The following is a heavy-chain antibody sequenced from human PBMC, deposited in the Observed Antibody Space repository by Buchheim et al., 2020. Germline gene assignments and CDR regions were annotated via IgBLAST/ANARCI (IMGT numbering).Heavy chain of an antibody. V-gene: IGHV3-48*01. Sequence: EVQLVESGGGLVQPGGSLRLSCAASGFTFSSYSMNWVRQAPGKGLEWVSYISSRSSTIYYADSVKGRFTISRDNAKYSLYLQMNSLRAEDTAVYYCARLLGGILTGRVFDYWGQGTL. CDR2: ISSRSSTI. D-gene: IGHD3-9*01. CDR3: ARLLGGILTGRVFDY. CDR1: GFTFSSYS. J-gene: IGHJ4*02.